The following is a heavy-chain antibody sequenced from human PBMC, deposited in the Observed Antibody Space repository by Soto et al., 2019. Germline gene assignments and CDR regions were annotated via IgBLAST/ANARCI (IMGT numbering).Heavy chain of an antibody. CDR3: AREIGYCSGGSCYPGHYYYYMDV. J-gene: IGHJ6*03. V-gene: IGHV1-18*01. CDR1: GYTFTSYG. CDR2: ISAYNGNT. D-gene: IGHD2-15*01. Sequence: ASVKVSCKASGYTFTSYGISWVRQAPGQGLEWMGWISAYNGNTNYAQKLQGRVTMTTDTSTSTAYMELRSLRSDDTAVYYCAREIGYCSGGSCYPGHYYYYMDVWGKGTTVTGLL.